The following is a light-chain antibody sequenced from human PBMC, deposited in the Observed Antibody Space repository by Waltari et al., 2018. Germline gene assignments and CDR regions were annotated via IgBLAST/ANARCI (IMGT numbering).Light chain of an antibody. J-gene: IGLJ1*01. Sequence: QSALTQPAFVSGSPGQSITISCTGTSNDVGGYGYVSWYQQYPGKAPQLVISEVSYRASGISTRFSGSKSGNTASLTISGLQAEDEADYYCSSHTSTVPHVFGTGTRVTVV. V-gene: IGLV2-14*01. CDR2: EVS. CDR1: SNDVGGYGY. CDR3: SSHTSTVPHV.